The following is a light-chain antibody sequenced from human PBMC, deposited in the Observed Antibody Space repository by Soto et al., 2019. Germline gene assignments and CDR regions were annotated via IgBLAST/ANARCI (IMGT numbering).Light chain of an antibody. CDR1: SGHSNYA. CDR3: QTRGSGIVV. CDR2: LNSDGSH. V-gene: IGLV4-69*01. J-gene: IGLJ2*01. Sequence: QLVLTQSPSASASLGASVKLTCTLSSGHSNYAIAWHQQQSEKGPRYLMKLNSDGSHSKGDGIPDRFSGSSSGAERYLTISRLQSEDEADYYCQTRGSGIVVFGGGTKVTVL.